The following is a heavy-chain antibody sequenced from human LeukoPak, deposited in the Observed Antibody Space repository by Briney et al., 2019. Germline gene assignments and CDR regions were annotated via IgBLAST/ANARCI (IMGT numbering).Heavy chain of an antibody. Sequence: SETLSLTCTVSGGSISSYYWSWIRQPPGKGLEWIGYIYYSGSTNYNPSLKSRVTISVDTSKNQFSLKLSSVTAADTAVYYCARGKELWGRGTLVTVSS. CDR2: IYYSGST. CDR3: ARGKEL. CDR1: GGSISSYY. D-gene: IGHD1-7*01. V-gene: IGHV4-59*12. J-gene: IGHJ4*02.